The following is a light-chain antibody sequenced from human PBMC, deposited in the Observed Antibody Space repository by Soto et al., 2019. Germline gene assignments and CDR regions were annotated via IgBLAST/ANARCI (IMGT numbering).Light chain of an antibody. CDR1: QSVSSKN. Sequence: EIVLTQPRSCPSLSPGESAPLSWRASQSVSSKNLAWYQQKPGQAPRLLIYGASTRATGIPARFSGSGSGTEFTLTISNLQSEDFALYYCQQRSNWPITFGQGTRLEIK. CDR2: GAS. J-gene: IGKJ5*01. CDR3: QQRSNWPIT. V-gene: IGKV3-11*01.